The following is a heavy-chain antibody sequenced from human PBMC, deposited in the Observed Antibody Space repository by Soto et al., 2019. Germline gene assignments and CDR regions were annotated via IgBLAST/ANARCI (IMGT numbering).Heavy chain of an antibody. D-gene: IGHD5-12*01. CDR3: ARERGGYNRGDFEF. CDR2: IIPSFGTG. CDR1: GGTFSSYA. J-gene: IGHJ4*02. V-gene: IGHV1-69*01. Sequence: QVQLVQSGAEAKRPGSSVKVSCKASGGTFSSYAISWVRQAPGQGLEWLGGIIPSFGTGNYQQNFQGRLTITADESTSTVYMELSGVRSGDTAVYYCARERGGYNRGDFEFWGQGALVTVSS.